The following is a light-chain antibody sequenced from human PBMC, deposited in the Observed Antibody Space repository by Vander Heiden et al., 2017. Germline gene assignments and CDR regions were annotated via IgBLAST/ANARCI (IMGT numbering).Light chain of an antibody. CDR1: ALPKQL. CDR2: DDY. Sequence: SYELTQPPSVSVSPGQTARITCFGDALPKQLGYWYRGKPGQAHVLVLYDDYERPSGIPERFSGSSSGTTVTLTISGVQAEDEAQYYCQSSDSSRSPVFGGGTKLTVL. V-gene: IGLV3-25*03. CDR3: QSSDSSRSPV. J-gene: IGLJ2*01.